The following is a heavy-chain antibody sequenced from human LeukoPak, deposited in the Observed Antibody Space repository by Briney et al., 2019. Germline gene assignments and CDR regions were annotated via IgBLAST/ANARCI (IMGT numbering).Heavy chain of an antibody. CDR1: GFTFSSYA. D-gene: IGHD6-19*01. Sequence: SGGSLRLSCAASGFTFSSYAMSWVRQAPGKGLEWVSAISGSGGSTYYADSVKGRFTISRDNSKNTLYLQMNSLRAEGTAVYYCAKHQWLVEEYYFDYWGQGTLVTVSS. CDR2: ISGSGGST. J-gene: IGHJ4*02. V-gene: IGHV3-23*01. CDR3: AKHQWLVEEYYFDY.